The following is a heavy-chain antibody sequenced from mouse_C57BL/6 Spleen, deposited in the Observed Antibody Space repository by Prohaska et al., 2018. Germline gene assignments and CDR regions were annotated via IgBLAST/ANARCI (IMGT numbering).Heavy chain of an antibody. CDR3: GRRDYYCSSSFAY. J-gene: IGHJ3*01. Sequence: QVQLQQSGAELVRPGASVTLSCKASGYTFTDYEMHWVKQTPVHGLEWIGAIDPETGGTAYNQKVKGKAILTADKSSSTAYMELRSLTSEDSAVYFGGRRDYYCSSSFAYWGQGTLVTVSA. CDR2: IDPETGGT. V-gene: IGHV1-15*01. D-gene: IGHD1-1*01. CDR1: GYTFTDYE.